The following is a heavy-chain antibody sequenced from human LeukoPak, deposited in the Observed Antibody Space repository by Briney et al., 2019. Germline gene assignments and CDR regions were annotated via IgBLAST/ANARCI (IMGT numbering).Heavy chain of an antibody. CDR1: GFTFSSYA. J-gene: IGHJ4*02. D-gene: IGHD3-16*01. Sequence: PGGSLRLSCAASGFTFSSYAMSWVRQAPGKGLEWVSAISGSGGSTYYADSVKGRFTISRDNSKNTLYLQMNSLRAEDTAVYYCAKGVRLGELWYRGIFDYWGQGTLVTVSS. V-gene: IGHV3-23*01. CDR2: ISGSGGST. CDR3: AKGVRLGELWYRGIFDY.